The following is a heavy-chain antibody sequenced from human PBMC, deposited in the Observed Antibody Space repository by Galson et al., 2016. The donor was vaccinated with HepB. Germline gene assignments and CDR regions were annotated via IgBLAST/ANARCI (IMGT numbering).Heavy chain of an antibody. V-gene: IGHV6-1*01. Sequence: CAISRDSVSSNSAAWNWIRQSPSRGLEWLGRTYYRSKWYYDYAVSVESQISINPDTSKNQFSLQLNSVTPEDTAVYYCARGNSGSSAFRFDWWGQGTLVTVSS. CDR3: ARGNSGSSAFRFDW. J-gene: IGHJ4*02. CDR1: RDSVSSNSAA. D-gene: IGHD6-19*01. CDR2: TYYRSKWYY.